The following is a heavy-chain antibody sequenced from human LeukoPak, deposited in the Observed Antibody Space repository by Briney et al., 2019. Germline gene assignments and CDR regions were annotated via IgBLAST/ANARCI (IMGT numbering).Heavy chain of an antibody. V-gene: IGHV3-7*05. CDR2: IKEDGSEI. CDR1: GFTFSNYW. CDR3: ATQFWWAAVVGPPLDC. Sequence: GGSLRLSCAASGFTFSNYWMSWVRQAPGKGLEWVANIKEDGSEIYYVDSVKGRFTISRDNAKNSLYLQMSSLRAEDTAVCYCATQFWWAAVVGPPLDCWGRGSLVTVSS. J-gene: IGHJ4*02. D-gene: IGHD2-21*01.